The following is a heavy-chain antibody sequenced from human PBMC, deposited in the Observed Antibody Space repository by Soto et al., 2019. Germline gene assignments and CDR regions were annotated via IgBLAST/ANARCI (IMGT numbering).Heavy chain of an antibody. CDR2: ISGSGGST. Sequence: EVQLLESGGGLVQPGGSLRLSCAASGFTFSSYAMSWVRQAPGKGLEWVSAISGSGGSTYYADSVKGRFTISRDNSKNTLYLQMNNLRAEDTAVYYCATDIAVAGMFDYWGHVTLVTVSS. J-gene: IGHJ4*01. D-gene: IGHD6-19*01. CDR3: ATDIAVAGMFDY. CDR1: GFTFSSYA. V-gene: IGHV3-23*01.